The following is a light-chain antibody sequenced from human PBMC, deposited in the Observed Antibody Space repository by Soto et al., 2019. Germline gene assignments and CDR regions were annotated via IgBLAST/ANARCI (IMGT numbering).Light chain of an antibody. CDR3: CSYAGNSEV. Sequence: QSVLTQPASVSGSPGQSITIPCTGTSGDVGSYNLVSWYQQHPGKAPKLLIYEVTERPSGVSNRFSGSKSGSTASLTISGLQPDDEAYYYCCSYAGNSEVFGTETKVTDL. CDR2: EVT. J-gene: IGLJ1*01. V-gene: IGLV2-23*02. CDR1: SGDVGSYNL.